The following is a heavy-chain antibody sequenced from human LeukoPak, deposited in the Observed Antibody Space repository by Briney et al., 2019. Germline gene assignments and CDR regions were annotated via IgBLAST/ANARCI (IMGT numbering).Heavy chain of an antibody. CDR2: INHSGTT. J-gene: IGHJ4*02. D-gene: IGHD3-3*01. V-gene: IGHV4-39*07. CDR1: GGSISSNNYY. Sequence: SETLSLTCTVSGGSISSNNYYWGWIRQPPGKGLEWIGEINHSGTTNYNPSLRSRVIISVDTSKNQFSLRLSSVTAADTAVYYCARGPVLRPDSWGQGTLVTVST. CDR3: ARGPVLRPDS.